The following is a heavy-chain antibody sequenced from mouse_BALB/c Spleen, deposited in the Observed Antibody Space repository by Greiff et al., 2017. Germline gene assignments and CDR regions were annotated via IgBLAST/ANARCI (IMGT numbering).Heavy chain of an antibody. V-gene: IGHV1-5*01. CDR1: GYSFTSYW. D-gene: IGHD3-3*01. J-gene: IGHJ2*01. CDR2: IYPGNSDT. Sequence: EVQLQQSGPVLARPGTSVKMSCKASGYSFTSYWMHWVKQRPGQGLEWIGAIYPGNSDTSYNQKFKGKAKLTAVTSASTAYMELSSLTNEDSAVYYSTVGGVYSLDYWGQGTTLTVSS. CDR3: TVGGVYSLDY.